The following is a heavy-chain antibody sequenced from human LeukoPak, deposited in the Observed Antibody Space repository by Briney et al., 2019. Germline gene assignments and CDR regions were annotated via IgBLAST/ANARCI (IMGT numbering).Heavy chain of an antibody. Sequence: GASVKVSCKASGYTFTTYGISWVRQAPGQGLEWMGWISPYNGNTNYAQKLQGRVTMTTDTSTSTAYMELRSLRSDDTAVYYCARDPDPDYYYYMDVWGKGTTVTVSS. CDR3: ARDPDPDYYYYMDV. J-gene: IGHJ6*03. CDR1: GYTFTTYG. CDR2: ISPYNGNT. V-gene: IGHV1-18*01.